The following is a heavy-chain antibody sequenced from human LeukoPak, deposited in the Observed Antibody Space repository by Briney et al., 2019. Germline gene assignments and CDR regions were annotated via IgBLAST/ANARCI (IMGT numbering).Heavy chain of an antibody. D-gene: IGHD3-22*01. CDR1: GGSFSGYY. CDR2: INHSGST. Sequence: SETLSLTCAVYGGSFSGYYWSWIRQPPGKGLEWIGEINHSGSTNYNPSLKSRVTIPVDTSKNQFSLKLSSVTAADTAVYYCARSQRYYYDSSGYPFDYWGQGTLVTVSS. V-gene: IGHV4-34*01. CDR3: ARSQRYYYDSSGYPFDY. J-gene: IGHJ4*02.